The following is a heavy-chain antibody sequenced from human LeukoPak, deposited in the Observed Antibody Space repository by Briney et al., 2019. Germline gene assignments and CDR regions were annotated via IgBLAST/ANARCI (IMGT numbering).Heavy chain of an antibody. V-gene: IGHV1-2*06. Sequence: GASVKVSCKASGYTFTGYYMHWVRQAPGQGLEWMGRINPNSGGTNYAQKFQGRVTMTRDTSISTAYMELSRLRPDDTAVYYCARVGAEMATINYWGQGTLGTVSS. CDR1: GYTFTGYY. D-gene: IGHD5-24*01. J-gene: IGHJ4*02. CDR2: INPNSGGT. CDR3: ARVGAEMATINY.